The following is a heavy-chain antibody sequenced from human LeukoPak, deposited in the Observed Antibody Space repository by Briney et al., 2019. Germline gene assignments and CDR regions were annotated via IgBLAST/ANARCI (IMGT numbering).Heavy chain of an antibody. V-gene: IGHV3-23*01. CDR2: ISGSGGST. Sequence: GGSLRLSCAASGFTVSSNYMSWVRQAPGKGLEWVSAISGSGGSTYYADSVKGRFTISRDNSKNTLYLQMNSLRAEDTAVYYCAKVVRQQLPDWFDPWGQGTLVTVSS. CDR1: GFTVSSNY. J-gene: IGHJ5*02. D-gene: IGHD6-13*01. CDR3: AKVVRQQLPDWFDP.